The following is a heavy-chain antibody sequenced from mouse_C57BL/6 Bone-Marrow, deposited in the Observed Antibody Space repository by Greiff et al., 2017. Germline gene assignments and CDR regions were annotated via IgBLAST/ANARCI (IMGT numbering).Heavy chain of an antibody. CDR2: IYPSDSEN. J-gene: IGHJ4*01. CDR1: GYTFTSYW. CDR3: AIGAIYYYGSSRYYAMDD. D-gene: IGHD1-1*01. V-gene: IGHV1-61*01. Sequence: QVQLQQPGAELVRPGSSVKLSCKASGYTFTSYWMDWVKQRPGQGLEWIGNIYPSDSENHYNQKFKDKATLTVDKSSSTAYMQLSSLTSEDSVVYYCAIGAIYYYGSSRYYAMDDWGQGTSVTVSS.